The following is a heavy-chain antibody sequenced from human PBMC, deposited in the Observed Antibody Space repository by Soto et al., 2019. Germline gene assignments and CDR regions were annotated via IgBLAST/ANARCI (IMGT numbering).Heavy chain of an antibody. J-gene: IGHJ4*02. D-gene: IGHD1-7*01. V-gene: IGHV3-15*01. CDR2: IKSKTDGGTT. CDR3: TTGQVAGTMDY. CDR1: GFTFSNAW. Sequence: EVQLVESGGGLVKPGGSLRLSCAASGFTFSNAWMSWVRQPPGKGLEWVGRIKSKTDGGTTDYVAPVKGRFIISRDDSKNMVYLQMNSLKTEDTAMYYCTTGQVAGTMDYWGQGTLVTVSA.